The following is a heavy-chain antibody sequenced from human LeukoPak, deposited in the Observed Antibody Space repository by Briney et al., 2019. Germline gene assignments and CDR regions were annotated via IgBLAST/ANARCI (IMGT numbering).Heavy chain of an antibody. CDR1: GFTFDDYA. V-gene: IGHV3-43*02. CDR3: AKSMVRAVVYRWYLDY. J-gene: IGHJ4*02. D-gene: IGHD4/OR15-4a*01. CDR2: ISGDGGST. Sequence: GGSLRPSCAASGFTFDDYAMHWVRQAPGKGLEWVSLISGDGGSTYYADSVKGRFTISRDNSKNSLYLQMNSLRTEDTALYYCAKSMVRAVVYRWYLDYWGQGTLVTVSS.